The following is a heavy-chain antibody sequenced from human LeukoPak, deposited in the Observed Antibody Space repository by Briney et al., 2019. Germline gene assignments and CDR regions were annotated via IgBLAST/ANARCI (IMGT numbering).Heavy chain of an antibody. V-gene: IGHV4-39*07. Sequence: SETLSLTCTVSGGSISSYYWAWIRQPPGKGLEWIASGDYSGGTYYNPSLESRVAISADMSKNQFSLKLTSVTGADTAVYYCAGERGEEYSSGWYKRNYFDNWGQGIRVTVSS. CDR2: GDYSGGT. J-gene: IGHJ4*02. D-gene: IGHD6-19*01. CDR1: GGSISSYY. CDR3: AGERGEEYSSGWYKRNYFDN.